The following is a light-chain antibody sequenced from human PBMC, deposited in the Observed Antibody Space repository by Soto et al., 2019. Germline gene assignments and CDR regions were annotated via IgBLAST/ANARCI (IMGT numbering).Light chain of an antibody. Sequence: EMVMTQSPSTLSVSPGERATLSCWASQSISSNLAWYQQKPGQAPRLLIYGASIRATGILVRFSGSGSGTEFTLTISSLQSEDFAVYYCQHYNNWLTFGGGTKVEIK. V-gene: IGKV3-15*01. CDR3: QHYNNWLT. CDR2: GAS. J-gene: IGKJ4*01. CDR1: QSISSN.